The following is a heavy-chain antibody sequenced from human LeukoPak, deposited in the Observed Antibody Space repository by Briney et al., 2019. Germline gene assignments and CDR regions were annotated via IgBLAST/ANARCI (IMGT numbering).Heavy chain of an antibody. CDR2: ISAYNGNT. V-gene: IGHV1-18*01. Sequence: ASVKVSCKASGYTFTSYGISWVRQAPGQGLEWMGWISAYNGNTNYAQKLQGRVTMTTDTSTSTAYMELRSLRSDDTAVYYCASQLGYCSSTSCRHAFDIWGQGTMVTVSS. J-gene: IGHJ3*02. CDR1: GYTFTSYG. CDR3: ASQLGYCSSTSCRHAFDI. D-gene: IGHD2-2*01.